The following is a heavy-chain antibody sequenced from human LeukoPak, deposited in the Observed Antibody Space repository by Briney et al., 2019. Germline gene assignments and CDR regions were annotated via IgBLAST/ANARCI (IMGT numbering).Heavy chain of an antibody. Sequence: GGSLRLSCAASGFIFSNYSMSWVRQVPGRGLEWVSTISSRGDSTYVADSVKGRFTISRDNSKNSLYLQMNTVRAEDTAVYYCVKGPRPDITVAHTVENWGQGTLVTVSS. CDR3: VKGPRPDITVAHTVEN. J-gene: IGHJ4*02. CDR1: GFIFSNYS. D-gene: IGHD6-19*01. CDR2: ISSRGDST. V-gene: IGHV3-23*01.